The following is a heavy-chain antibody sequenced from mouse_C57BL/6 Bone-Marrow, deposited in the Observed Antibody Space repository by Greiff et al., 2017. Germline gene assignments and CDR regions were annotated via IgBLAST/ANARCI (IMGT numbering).Heavy chain of an antibody. D-gene: IGHD2-13*01. J-gene: IGHJ2*01. CDR3: ASPPLLSWDSFDY. Sequence: VQLQQSGPELVKPGASVKISCKASGYTFTDYYMNWVKQSPGQSLEWIGDINPKNGGTSYNQKFKGKATLTVDKSSSTAYMELRSLTSEDSAVYCCASPPLLSWDSFDYWGQGTTLTVSS. CDR2: INPKNGGT. CDR1: GYTFTDYY. V-gene: IGHV1-26*01.